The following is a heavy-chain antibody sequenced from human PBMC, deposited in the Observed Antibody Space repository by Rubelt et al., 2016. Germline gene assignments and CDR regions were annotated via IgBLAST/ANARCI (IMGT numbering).Heavy chain of an antibody. CDR3: ARSARDFGDY. CDR2: INPNSGGT. Sequence: RGLEWMGWINPNSGGTNYAQKFQGRVTMTRDTSISTAYMELSRLRSDDTAVYYCARSARDFGDYWGQGTLVTVSS. V-gene: IGHV1-2*02. D-gene: IGHD4/OR15-4a*01. J-gene: IGHJ4*02.